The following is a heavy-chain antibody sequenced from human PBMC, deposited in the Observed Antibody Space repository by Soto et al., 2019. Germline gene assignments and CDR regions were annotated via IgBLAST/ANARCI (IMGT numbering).Heavy chain of an antibody. CDR2: SRDKANGYST. J-gene: IGHJ4*02. V-gene: IGHV3-72*01. CDR1: GFTLSDHY. D-gene: IGHD3-22*01. Sequence: EVQLVESGGGLVQPGGSLRLSCAVSGFTLSDHYIDWVRQAPGKGLEWVGRSRDKANGYSTQYAASLKGRFTTSRDDSKNSLYLQMNSLKTEDTAVYYCVRATYFSDRSGYSRCFDYWGQGTLVNVSS. CDR3: VRATYFSDRSGYSRCFDY.